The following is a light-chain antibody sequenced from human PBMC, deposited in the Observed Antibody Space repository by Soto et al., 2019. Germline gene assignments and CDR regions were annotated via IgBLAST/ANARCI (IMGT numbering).Light chain of an antibody. CDR1: QSVLYSSNNKNF. CDR2: WAS. V-gene: IGKV4-1*01. CDR3: QQYYSTPLT. Sequence: DIVMTQSPDSLAVSLGEGATINCKSSQSVLYSSNNKNFLAWYQQKPGQPPKLLIYWASTRESGVPDRFSGSGSGTDFTLTISSLQAEDAAVYYCQQYYSTPLTFXGGTKVDIK. J-gene: IGKJ4*01.